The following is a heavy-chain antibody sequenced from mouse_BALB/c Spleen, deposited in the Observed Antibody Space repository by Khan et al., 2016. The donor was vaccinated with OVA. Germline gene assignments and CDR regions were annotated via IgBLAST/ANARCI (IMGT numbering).Heavy chain of an antibody. V-gene: IGHV3-2*02. CDR2: ITNSGST. Sequence: VQLKESGPVLVKPSQSLSLTCTVTGYSITRDYAWNWIRQFPGNKLEWMGYITNSGSTNYNPSLKSRISITRDTSKNQFFLQLNSVTTEDTATYYCASELGRYDAMDYWGQGTSVTVSS. D-gene: IGHD4-1*01. CDR1: GYSITRDYA. J-gene: IGHJ4*01. CDR3: ASELGRYDAMDY.